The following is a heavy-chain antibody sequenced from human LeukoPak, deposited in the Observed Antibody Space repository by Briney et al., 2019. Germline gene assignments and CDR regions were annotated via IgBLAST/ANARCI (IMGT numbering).Heavy chain of an antibody. D-gene: IGHD5-12*01. CDR2: MNPNGGNT. CDR3: ARGKRLVDIVATIRYYFDY. Sequence: ASVKVSCKASGYTFTSYGINWVRQATGQGLEWMGWMNPNGGNTGYAQKFQGRVTMTRNTSISTAYMELSSLRSEDTAVYYCARGKRLVDIVATIRYYFDYWGQGTLVTVSS. CDR1: GYTFTSYG. J-gene: IGHJ4*02. V-gene: IGHV1-8*02.